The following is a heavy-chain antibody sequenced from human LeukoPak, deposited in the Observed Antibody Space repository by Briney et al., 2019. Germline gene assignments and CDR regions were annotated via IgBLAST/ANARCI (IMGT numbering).Heavy chain of an antibody. CDR1: GYTFTSYD. V-gene: IGHV1-8*01. Sequence: ASVKVSCKASGYTFTSYDINWVRLATGQGLEWMGWMNPNSGNTGYAQKFQGRVTMTRDTSISTAYMELSRLRSDDTAVYYCARGPDYYDSSGYYLNYWGQGTLVTVSS. J-gene: IGHJ4*02. CDR3: ARGPDYYDSSGYYLNY. CDR2: MNPNSGNT. D-gene: IGHD3-22*01.